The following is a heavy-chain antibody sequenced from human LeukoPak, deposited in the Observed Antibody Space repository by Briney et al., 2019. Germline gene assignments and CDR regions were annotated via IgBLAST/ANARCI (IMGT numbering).Heavy chain of an antibody. Sequence: PGASLRLSCAASGFTFSSYSMNWVRQAPGKGLEWVSSISSSSSYIYYADSVKGRFTISRDNAKNSLYLQMNSLRAEETAVYYCARSFGDSYYYYGMDVWGQGTTVTVSS. CDR3: ARSFGDSYYYYGMDV. CDR1: GFTFSSYS. CDR2: ISSSSSYI. V-gene: IGHV3-21*01. D-gene: IGHD4-17*01. J-gene: IGHJ6*02.